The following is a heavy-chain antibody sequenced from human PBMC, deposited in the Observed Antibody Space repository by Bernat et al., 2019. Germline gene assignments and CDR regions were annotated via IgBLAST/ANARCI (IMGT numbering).Heavy chain of an antibody. CDR2: IWYDGIVK. CDR3: AGDRNYNAFDF. J-gene: IGHJ3*01. D-gene: IGHD5-24*01. V-gene: IGHV3-33*01. CDR1: GFSFSDFG. Sequence: QVQLVESGGGVVQPGRSLRLSCVASGFSFSDFGMHWVRQAPGRGLEWVAVIWYDGIVKYYADSVKGRFAISRDNSKTTVYLQMNSLRADDTAMYYCAGDRNYNAFDFWGQGTMVTVSS.